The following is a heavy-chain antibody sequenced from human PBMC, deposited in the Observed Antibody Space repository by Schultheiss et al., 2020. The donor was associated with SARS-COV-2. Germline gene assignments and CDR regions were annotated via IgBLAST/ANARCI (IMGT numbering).Heavy chain of an antibody. CDR2: IGGSSSPI. CDR3: SREIGSGSPRGAFDI. CDR1: GFTFSDYY. V-gene: IGHV3-11*01. J-gene: IGHJ3*02. D-gene: IGHD6-19*01. Sequence: GESLKISCAASGFTFSDYYMNWIRQAPGKGLEWVSYIGGSSSPIYYADSVKGRFTISRDNAKKSLYLQMNGLRAEDTAIYYCSREIGSGSPRGAFDIWGQGTMVTVSS.